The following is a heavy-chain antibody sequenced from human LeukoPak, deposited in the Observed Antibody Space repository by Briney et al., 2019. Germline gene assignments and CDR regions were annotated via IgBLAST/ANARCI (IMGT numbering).Heavy chain of an antibody. Sequence: GGSLRLSCAASGFTVSSNYMSWVRQAPGKGLEWVAVIYSGGSTYYADSVKGRFTISRDNSKNTLYLQMNSLRAEDTAVYYCARDRRETMITFGGVMTAGWFDPWGQGTLVTVSS. J-gene: IGHJ5*02. V-gene: IGHV3-53*01. CDR2: IYSGGST. CDR3: ARDRRETMITFGGVMTAGWFDP. CDR1: GFTVSSNY. D-gene: IGHD3-16*01.